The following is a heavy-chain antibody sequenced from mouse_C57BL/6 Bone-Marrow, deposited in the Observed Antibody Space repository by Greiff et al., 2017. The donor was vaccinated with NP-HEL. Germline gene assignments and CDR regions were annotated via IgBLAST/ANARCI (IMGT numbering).Heavy chain of an antibody. J-gene: IGHJ3*01. CDR2: IYPGSGST. Sequence: QVQLQQPGAELVKPGASVKMSCKASGYTFTSYWITWVKQRPGQGLEWIGDIYPGSGSTNYNEKFKSKATLTVDTSSSTAYMQLSSLTSEDSAVYYCAREGIYDYGSSAWFAYWGQGTLVTVSA. V-gene: IGHV1-55*01. D-gene: IGHD1-1*01. CDR1: GYTFTSYW. CDR3: AREGIYDYGSSAWFAY.